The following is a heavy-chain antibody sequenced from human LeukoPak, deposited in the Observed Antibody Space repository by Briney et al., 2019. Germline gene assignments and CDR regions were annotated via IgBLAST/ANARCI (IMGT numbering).Heavy chain of an antibody. CDR2: ISAYNGNT. V-gene: IGHV1-18*01. CDR3: ARDPVITMIIVVSTGPNHYYGMDV. J-gene: IGHJ6*02. CDR1: GYTFTNYG. D-gene: IGHD3-22*01. Sequence: ASVKVSCKASGYTFTNYGISWVRQAPGQGLEWMGWISAYNGNTNYAQKLQGRVTMTTDTSTSTAYMELRSLRADDTAMYYCARDPVITMIIVVSTGPNHYYGMDVWGQGTTVTVSS.